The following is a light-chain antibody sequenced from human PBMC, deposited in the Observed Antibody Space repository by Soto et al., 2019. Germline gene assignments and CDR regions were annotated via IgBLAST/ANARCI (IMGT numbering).Light chain of an antibody. V-gene: IGLV1-44*01. Sequence: QSVLTQPPSASGTPGQKVTISCSGSTSNIGSKLVTWYQQLPGTAPKLLIHNDDQRPSGVPDRFSASKSGTSASLAISGLHSDDEADYYCAVWHDSLDGEVLFGGGTKLTVL. CDR2: NDD. CDR1: TSNIGSKL. J-gene: IGLJ2*01. CDR3: AVWHDSLDGEVL.